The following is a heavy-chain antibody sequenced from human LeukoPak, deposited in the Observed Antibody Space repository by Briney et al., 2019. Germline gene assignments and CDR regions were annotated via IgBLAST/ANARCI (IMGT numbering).Heavy chain of an antibody. CDR2: ISGSGGST. J-gene: IGHJ5*02. V-gene: IGHV3-23*01. CDR3: MIDITMVRGVISSWFDP. D-gene: IGHD3-10*01. Sequence: PGGSLRLSCAASGFTFSSYAMSWVRQAPGKGLEWVSAISGSGGSTYYADSVKGRFTISRDNSKNTLYLQMNSLRAKDTAVYYTMIDITMVRGVISSWFDPWGQGTLVTVSS. CDR1: GFTFSSYA.